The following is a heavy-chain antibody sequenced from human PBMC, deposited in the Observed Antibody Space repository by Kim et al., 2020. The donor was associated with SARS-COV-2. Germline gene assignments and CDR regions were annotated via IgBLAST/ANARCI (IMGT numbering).Heavy chain of an antibody. CDR2: ISWNSGSI. J-gene: IGHJ4*02. V-gene: IGHV3-9*01. Sequence: GGSLRLSCTASGFTFDDYAMHWVQQAPGKGLEWVSGISWNSGSIGYADSVKGRFTISRDNAKNSLYLQMNSLRAEDTALYYCAKDKLEVVRGVINYFDYWGQGTLVTVSS. D-gene: IGHD3-10*01. CDR1: GFTFDDYA. CDR3: AKDKLEVVRGVINYFDY.